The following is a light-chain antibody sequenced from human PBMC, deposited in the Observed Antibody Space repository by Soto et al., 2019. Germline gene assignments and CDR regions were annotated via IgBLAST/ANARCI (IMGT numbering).Light chain of an antibody. J-gene: IGKJ1*01. Sequence: EIVMTQSPVTFSVFPGETVTLSCRAIQSVSGYLDWFHQKPGQAPRLLLLRIFTRSIGVPARFSGSGSETEFTLTISGLPSEDSGVYYCLQHYSWPWTFGQGTKVDIK. CDR3: LQHYSWPWT. CDR2: RIF. V-gene: IGKV3-15*01. CDR1: QSVSGY.